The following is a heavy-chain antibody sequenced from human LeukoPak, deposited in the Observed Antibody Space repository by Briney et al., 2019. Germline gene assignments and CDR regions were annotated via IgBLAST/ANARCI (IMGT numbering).Heavy chain of an antibody. Sequence: ASVKVSRKASGYTFTSYDINWVRQATGQGLEWMGWMNPNSGNTGYAQKFQGRATITRNTSISTAYMELSSLRSEDTAVYYCASWDGIAAAGVPDYWGQGTLVTVSS. D-gene: IGHD6-13*01. CDR2: MNPNSGNT. CDR3: ASWDGIAAAGVPDY. CDR1: GYTFTSYD. V-gene: IGHV1-8*03. J-gene: IGHJ4*02.